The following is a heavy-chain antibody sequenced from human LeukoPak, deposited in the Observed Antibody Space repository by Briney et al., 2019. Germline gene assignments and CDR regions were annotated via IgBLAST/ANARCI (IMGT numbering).Heavy chain of an antibody. CDR3: AREDHFFWFDP. J-gene: IGHJ5*02. Sequence: PSETLSLTCTVSGYSISSGYYWGWTRQPPGKGLEWIGSIYHSGSTYYNPSLKSRVTISVDTSKNQFSLKLSSVTAADTAVYYCAREDHFFWFDPWGQGTLVTVSS. CDR2: IYHSGST. V-gene: IGHV4-38-2*02. CDR1: GYSISSGYY. D-gene: IGHD2/OR15-2a*01.